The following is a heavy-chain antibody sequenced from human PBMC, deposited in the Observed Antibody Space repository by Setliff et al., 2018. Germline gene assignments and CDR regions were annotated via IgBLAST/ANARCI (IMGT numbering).Heavy chain of an antibody. J-gene: IGHJ4*02. CDR3: ARDYGDVDTAMVTGSYCYRSESFYFDY. V-gene: IGHV1-46*01. Sequence: ASVKVSCKASGYTFTSYYMHWVRQAPGQGLEWMGIINPSGGSTSYAQKFQGRVTMTRDTSTSTAYMELRSLRSDDTAVYYCARDYGDVDTAMVTGSYCYRSESFYFDYWGQGTLVTVSS. CDR2: INPSGGST. D-gene: IGHD5-18*01. CDR1: GYTFTSYY.